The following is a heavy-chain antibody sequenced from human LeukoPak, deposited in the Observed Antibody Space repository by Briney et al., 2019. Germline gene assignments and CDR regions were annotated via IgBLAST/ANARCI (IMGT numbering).Heavy chain of an antibody. D-gene: IGHD3-22*01. J-gene: IGHJ4*02. Sequence: PGGSLRLSCAASGFTFSGSAMHWVRQASGKGLEWVGRIRSKANSYATAYAASVKGRFTISRDDSKNTAYLQMNSLKTEDTAVYYCTRQSYYDSSGYYGWGQGTLVTVPS. CDR1: GFTFSGSA. V-gene: IGHV3-73*01. CDR2: IRSKANSYAT. CDR3: TRQSYYDSSGYYG.